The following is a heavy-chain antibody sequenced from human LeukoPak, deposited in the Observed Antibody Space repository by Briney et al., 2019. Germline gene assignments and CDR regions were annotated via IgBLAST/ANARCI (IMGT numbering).Heavy chain of an antibody. CDR2: ISGSGDNT. Sequence: GGSLRLSCAASGFTFSSYAISWVRQAPGKGLEWVPGISGSGDNTYYADSVKGRFTISRDNSKNTLYVQVNSLGTEDTAAYYCAKGSYYDSSGSFYFDYWGQGTLVTVSS. J-gene: IGHJ4*02. CDR1: GFTFSSYA. D-gene: IGHD3-22*01. CDR3: AKGSYYDSSGSFYFDY. V-gene: IGHV3-23*01.